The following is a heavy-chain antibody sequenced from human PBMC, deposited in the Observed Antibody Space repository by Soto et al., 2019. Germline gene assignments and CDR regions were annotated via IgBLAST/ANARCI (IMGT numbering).Heavy chain of an antibody. CDR1: GYTFTSYY. CDR2: INPSGGST. CDR3: ARDQHTTNWFDP. V-gene: IGHV1-46*01. Sequence: ASVKVSCKASGYTFTSYYMHWVRQSPGQGLEWMGIINPSGGSTSYAQKFQGRVTMTRDTSTSTVYMELSSLRSEDTAVYYCARDQHTTNWFDPWGQGTLVTVSS. J-gene: IGHJ5*02. D-gene: IGHD4-17*01.